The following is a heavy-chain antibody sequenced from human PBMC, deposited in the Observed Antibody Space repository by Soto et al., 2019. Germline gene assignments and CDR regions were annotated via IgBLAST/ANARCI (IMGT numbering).Heavy chain of an antibody. CDR2: IYHSGST. Sequence: QVQLQESGPGLVKPSGTLSLTCAVSSGSISSSNWWSWVRQPPGKGLEWIGEIYHSGSTNYNPSLKSRVTISVDKSKSLFSLKLGSVTAADTAVYYCARVPGIAAAGAEYFQHWGQGTLVTVSS. V-gene: IGHV4-4*02. CDR3: ARVPGIAAAGAEYFQH. CDR1: SGSISSSNW. J-gene: IGHJ1*01. D-gene: IGHD6-13*01.